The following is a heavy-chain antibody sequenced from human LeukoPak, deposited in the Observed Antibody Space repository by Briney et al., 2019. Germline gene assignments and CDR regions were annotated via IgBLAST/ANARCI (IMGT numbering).Heavy chain of an antibody. CDR3: ARQRVYLDTATLHAFDI. D-gene: IGHD5-18*01. V-gene: IGHV5-51*01. J-gene: IGHJ3*02. Sequence: GESLKISCKGSGYSFTSYWIGWVRQMPGKGLEWMGIIYPGDSDTRYSPSFQGQVTISADKSISTAYLQWSSLKASDTAMYYCARQRVYLDTATLHAFDIWGQGTMVTVSS. CDR2: IYPGDSDT. CDR1: GYSFTSYW.